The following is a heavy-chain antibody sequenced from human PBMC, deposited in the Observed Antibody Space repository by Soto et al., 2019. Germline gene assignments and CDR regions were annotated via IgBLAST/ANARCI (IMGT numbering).Heavy chain of an antibody. J-gene: IGHJ3*02. Sequence: PGGSMRVSCGAAGLNFVDYGRSWVGQAPGKGLEWVSGINWNGGSTGYADSVKGRFTISRDNAKNSLYLQMNSLRAEDTALYYCARDACLWFGELYAFDIWGQGTMVTVSS. CDR2: INWNGGST. D-gene: IGHD3-10*01. CDR3: ARDACLWFGELYAFDI. CDR1: GLNFVDYG. V-gene: IGHV3-20*04.